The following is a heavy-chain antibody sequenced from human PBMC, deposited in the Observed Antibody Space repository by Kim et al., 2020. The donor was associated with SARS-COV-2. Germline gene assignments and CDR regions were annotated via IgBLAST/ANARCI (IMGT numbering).Heavy chain of an antibody. CDR3: TTGWVTAPEYYYYGMDV. CDR1: GFTFSNAW. Sequence: GGSLRLSCAASGFTFSNAWMSWVRQAPGKGLEWVGRIKSKTDGGTTDYAAPVKGRFTISRDDSKNTLYLQMNSLKTEDTAVYYCTTGWVTAPEYYYYGMDVWGQGTTVTVSS. V-gene: IGHV3-15*01. D-gene: IGHD2-21*02. CDR2: IKSKTDGGTT. J-gene: IGHJ6*02.